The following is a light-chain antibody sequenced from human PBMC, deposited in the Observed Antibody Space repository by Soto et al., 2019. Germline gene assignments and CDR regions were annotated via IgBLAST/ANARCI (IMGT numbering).Light chain of an antibody. J-gene: IGKJ4*01. CDR1: QSVSSY. V-gene: IGKV3-11*01. Sequence: EIVLTQSPATLSLSPGERATLSCRASQSVSSYLAWYQQKPGQAPRLLIYDASNRATVIPARFSGSGSGTYVTLTISSLEPDDCAVYYCQQRSDWPSTFGGGTKVQIK. CDR3: QQRSDWPST. CDR2: DAS.